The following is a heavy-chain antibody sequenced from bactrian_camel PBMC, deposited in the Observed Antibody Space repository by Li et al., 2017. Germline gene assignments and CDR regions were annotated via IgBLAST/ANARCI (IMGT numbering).Heavy chain of an antibody. CDR1: ANGDSSNC. CDR3: AADRDDLGDYSDYEPCTDFHY. J-gene: IGHJ6*01. Sequence: HVQLVESGGGLVQPGGSLRLSCTASANGDSSNCVGWFRQAPGKKREGVAVSYIGDGSAHYADSVKGRFAISRDNTKRTVYLQMFSLKPEDTAMYYCAADRDDLGDYSDYEPCTDFHYWGQGTQVAVS. D-gene: IGHD4*01. V-gene: IGHV3S53*01. CDR2: YIGDGSA.